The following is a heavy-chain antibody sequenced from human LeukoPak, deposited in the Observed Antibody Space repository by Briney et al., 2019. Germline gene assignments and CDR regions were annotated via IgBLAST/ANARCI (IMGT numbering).Heavy chain of an antibody. D-gene: IGHD6-13*01. J-gene: IGHJ4*02. CDR3: ARDGHGIAAAARTDYYFDY. Sequence: PGGSLRLSCAASGVTFSSYAMHWVRQAPGKGLEWVAVISYDGSNKYYADSVKGRFTISRDNSKNTLYLQMNSLRAEDTAVYYCARDGHGIAAAARTDYYFDYWGQGTLVTVSS. CDR1: GVTFSSYA. CDR2: ISYDGSNK. V-gene: IGHV3-30-3*01.